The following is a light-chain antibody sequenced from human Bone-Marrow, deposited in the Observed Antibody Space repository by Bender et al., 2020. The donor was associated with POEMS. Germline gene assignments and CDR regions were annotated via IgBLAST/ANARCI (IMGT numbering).Light chain of an antibody. Sequence: QSALTQPASVSGSPGQSITISCTGTSSDVGSNNFVSWYQQHPGKAPKLIIYEVTKRPSGVSNRFSGSRSGTSASLAISGLQSEDEADYYCAVWDDSLNGWVFGGGTKLTVL. CDR1: SSDVGSNNF. CDR2: EVT. CDR3: AVWDDSLNGWV. J-gene: IGLJ3*02. V-gene: IGLV2-14*03.